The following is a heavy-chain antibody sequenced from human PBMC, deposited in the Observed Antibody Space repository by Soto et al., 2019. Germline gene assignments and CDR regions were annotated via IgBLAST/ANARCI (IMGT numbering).Heavy chain of an antibody. Sequence: GGSLRLSCAASGFTFSSYDMHWVRQATGKGLEWVSAIGTAGDTYYPGSVKGRFTISRENAKNSLYLQMNSLRAGYTAVYYCARALSSGWYFAFDIWGQGTMVTVSS. CDR2: IGTAGDT. J-gene: IGHJ3*02. CDR3: ARALSSGWYFAFDI. V-gene: IGHV3-13*01. CDR1: GFTFSSYD. D-gene: IGHD6-13*01.